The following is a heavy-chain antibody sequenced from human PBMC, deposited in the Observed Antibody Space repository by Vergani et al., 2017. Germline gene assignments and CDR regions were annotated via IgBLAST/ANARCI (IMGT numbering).Heavy chain of an antibody. Sequence: QVQVVQSGAEVKKSGASVKVSCKTSGYTFSNYYMHWVRQAPGQGLEWLGIINPSGGHTNYAQKFKGRVTMTRDTSTSTVYMELSSLRSEDTAIYYCARGDYGILSDYRYWGQGTLVTVSA. D-gene: IGHD3-9*01. CDR3: ARGDYGILSDYRY. V-gene: IGHV1-46*03. CDR2: INPSGGHT. CDR1: GYTFSNYY. J-gene: IGHJ4*02.